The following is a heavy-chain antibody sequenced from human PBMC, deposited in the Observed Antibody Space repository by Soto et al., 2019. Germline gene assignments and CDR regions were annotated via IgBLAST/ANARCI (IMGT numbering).Heavy chain of an antibody. D-gene: IGHD3-3*01. J-gene: IGHJ3*02. CDR3: RGFLEWDRFDAFDI. Sequence: SETLSLTCTVSGGSISSYYWSWIRQPPGKGLEWIGYIYYSGSTNYNPSLKSRVTISVDTSKNQFSLKLSSVTAADTAVYYCRGFLEWDRFDAFDIWGQGTMVTVSS. V-gene: IGHV4-59*08. CDR1: GGSISSYY. CDR2: IYYSGST.